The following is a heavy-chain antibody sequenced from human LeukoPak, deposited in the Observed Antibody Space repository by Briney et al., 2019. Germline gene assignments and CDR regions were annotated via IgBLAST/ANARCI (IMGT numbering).Heavy chain of an antibody. Sequence: GGSLRLSCAASGFTFSSYSMNWVRQAPGKGLEWVSPISSSSSYIYYADSVKGRFTISRDNAKNSLYLQMNSLRAEDTAVYYCARDPGYSYGPVGYWGQGTLVTVSS. V-gene: IGHV3-21*01. CDR2: ISSSSSYI. J-gene: IGHJ4*02. CDR1: GFTFSSYS. CDR3: ARDPGYSYGPVGY. D-gene: IGHD5-18*01.